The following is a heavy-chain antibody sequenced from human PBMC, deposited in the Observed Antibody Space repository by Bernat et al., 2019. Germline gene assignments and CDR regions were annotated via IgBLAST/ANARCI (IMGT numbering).Heavy chain of an antibody. CDR3: ARERATVYDAFDI. Sequence: EVQLVETGGGLIQPGGSLRLSCAASGFSVSSSYMSWVRQAPGKGLEWVSIIYSGGNTYYAHSVRGRFTISRDNSKNTLYLQMNNLRADDTAVYYCARERATVYDAFDIWGQGTIVTVSS. D-gene: IGHD4-17*01. CDR1: GFSVSSSY. J-gene: IGHJ3*02. V-gene: IGHV3-53*02. CDR2: IYSGGNT.